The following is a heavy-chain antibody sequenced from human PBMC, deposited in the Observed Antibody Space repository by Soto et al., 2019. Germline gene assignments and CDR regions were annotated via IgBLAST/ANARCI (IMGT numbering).Heavy chain of an antibody. CDR3: AKVSSSGWKDY. J-gene: IGHJ4*02. CDR2: ISYDGSNK. CDR1: GFTFSSYG. Sequence: PGGSLRLSCAASGFTFSSYGMYWVRQAPGKGLEWVAVISYDGSNKYYADSVKGRFTISRDNSKNTLYLQMNSLRAEDTAVYYCAKVSSSGWKDYWGQGTLVTVSS. D-gene: IGHD6-19*01. V-gene: IGHV3-30*18.